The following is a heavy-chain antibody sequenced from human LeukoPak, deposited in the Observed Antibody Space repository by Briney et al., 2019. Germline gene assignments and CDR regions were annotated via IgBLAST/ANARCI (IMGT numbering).Heavy chain of an antibody. CDR1: GYTFTRYS. D-gene: IGHD4-17*01. Sequence: AASVKVSCKASGYTFTRYSIGWVRQAPGQGLEWMGWISAYNGDTKYEQKLQGRVTLTTDASTSTAYMELRSLRSDDTAVYYCARDHGGYETEYYFDSWGQGTLVTVSS. CDR3: ARDHGGYETEYYFDS. V-gene: IGHV1-18*01. J-gene: IGHJ4*02. CDR2: ISAYNGDT.